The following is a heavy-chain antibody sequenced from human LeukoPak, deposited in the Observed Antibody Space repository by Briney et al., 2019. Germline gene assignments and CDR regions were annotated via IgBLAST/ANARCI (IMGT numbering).Heavy chain of an antibody. V-gene: IGHV3-7*01. CDR2: IKQDGREK. J-gene: IGHJ3*02. CDR1: GFTFSSYW. CDR3: ARGNQLVRAFDI. D-gene: IGHD6-13*01. Sequence: GGSLRLSCAASGFTFSSYWMSWVRQAPGKGREGVAKIKQDGREKYYVDSLKGRFTISRDNAKNSLYLQMNSLRAEDTAVYYCARGNQLVRAFDIWGQGTMVTVSS.